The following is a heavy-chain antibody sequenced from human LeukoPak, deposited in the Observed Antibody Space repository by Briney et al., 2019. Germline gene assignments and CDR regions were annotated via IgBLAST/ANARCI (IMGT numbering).Heavy chain of an antibody. V-gene: IGHV1-2*02. D-gene: IGHD2-15*01. CDR2: GGT. CDR3: ARDVYCSGGSCYPQWFDP. Sequence: GGTNYAQKFQGRVTMTRDTSISTAYMELSRLRSDDTAVYYCARDVYCSGGSCYPQWFDPWGQGTLVTVSS. J-gene: IGHJ5*02.